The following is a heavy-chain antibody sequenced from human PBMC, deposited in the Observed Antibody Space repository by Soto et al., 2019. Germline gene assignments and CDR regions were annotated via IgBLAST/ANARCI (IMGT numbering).Heavy chain of an antibody. Sequence: QVQLQESGPGLVKPSETLSLTCTVSGGSVSSGSYYWSWIRQPPGKGLEWIGYIYYSGSTNYNPPLKSRVTISVDTSKNQFSLKLSSVTAADTAVYYCARGYAAATGFDYWGQGTLVTVSS. V-gene: IGHV4-61*01. J-gene: IGHJ4*02. CDR3: ARGYAAATGFDY. CDR1: GGSVSSGSYY. CDR2: IYYSGST. D-gene: IGHD2-15*01.